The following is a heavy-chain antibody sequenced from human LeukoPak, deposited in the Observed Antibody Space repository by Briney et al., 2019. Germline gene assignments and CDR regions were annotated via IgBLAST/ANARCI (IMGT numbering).Heavy chain of an antibody. D-gene: IGHD2-15*01. CDR3: ARVIGSCSGGSCYYYYYGMDV. V-gene: IGHV3-21*01. Sequence: GGSLRLSCAASGFTFSRYIMNWVRQARGKGLEWVSSISSSSSYIYYADSVKERFTISRDNAKNSLYLQMNSLRAEDTAVYYCARVIGSCSGGSCYYYYYGMDVWGQGTTVTVSS. CDR1: GFTFSRYI. J-gene: IGHJ6*02. CDR2: ISSSSSYI.